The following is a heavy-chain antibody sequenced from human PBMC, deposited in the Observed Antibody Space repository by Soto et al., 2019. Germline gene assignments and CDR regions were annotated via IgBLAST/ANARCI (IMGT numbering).Heavy chain of an antibody. Sequence: QVQLQESGPGLVKPSETLSLTCTVSCGSISSYDWSWIRQPPGKGLEWIGYIYYSGSTNYTPSLKSRVTISVDTSKNQSSLKLSSVTAADTAVYSCARAGYSSSWYDWGAFDIWGPGTMVTFSS. CDR1: CGSISSYD. J-gene: IGHJ3*02. CDR2: IYYSGST. D-gene: IGHD6-13*01. CDR3: ARAGYSSSWYDWGAFDI. V-gene: IGHV4-59*01.